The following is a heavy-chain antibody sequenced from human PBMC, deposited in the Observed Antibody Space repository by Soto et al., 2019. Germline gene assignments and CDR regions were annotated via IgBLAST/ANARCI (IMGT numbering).Heavy chain of an antibody. CDR3: ARAYYYDSSGFGYFDY. Sequence: SVKVSCKASGGTFSSYSISWVRQAPGQGLEWMGGIIPIFGTANYARKFQGRVTITADESTSTAYMELSSLRSEDTAVYYCARAYYYDSSGFGYFDYWGQGTLVTVSS. D-gene: IGHD3-22*01. CDR2: IIPIFGTA. J-gene: IGHJ4*02. CDR1: GGTFSSYS. V-gene: IGHV1-69*13.